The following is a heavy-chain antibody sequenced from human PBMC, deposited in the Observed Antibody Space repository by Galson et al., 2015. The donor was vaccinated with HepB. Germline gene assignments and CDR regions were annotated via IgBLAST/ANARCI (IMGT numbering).Heavy chain of an antibody. CDR3: ARDAYGGVELCDIDY. Sequence: SLRLSCAASGFTFSSYSMNWVRQAPGKGLEWVSSISSSSSYIYYADSVKGRFTISRHNAKNPLYLQMNSLRAEDTAVYYCARDAYGGVELCDIDYWGQGTLVTVSS. D-gene: IGHD3-16*01. CDR1: GFTFSSYS. J-gene: IGHJ4*02. V-gene: IGHV3-21*01. CDR2: ISSSSSYI.